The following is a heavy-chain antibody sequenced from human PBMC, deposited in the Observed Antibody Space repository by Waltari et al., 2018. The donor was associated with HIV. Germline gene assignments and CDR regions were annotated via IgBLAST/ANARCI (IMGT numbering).Heavy chain of an antibody. V-gene: IGHV3-33*01. CDR3: ARDQTGTTYGYYYYGMDV. D-gene: IGHD1-7*01. CDR1: DFTFSSSL. Sequence: QVQLVESGGGVVQPGRSLILSCAASDFTFSSSLFLRVRQAPGKGLEWVAVIGYDGSNKYYADSVKGRFTISRDNSKNTLYLQMNSLRAEDTAVYYCARDQTGTTYGYYYYGMDVWGQGTTVTVSS. J-gene: IGHJ6*02. CDR2: IGYDGSNK.